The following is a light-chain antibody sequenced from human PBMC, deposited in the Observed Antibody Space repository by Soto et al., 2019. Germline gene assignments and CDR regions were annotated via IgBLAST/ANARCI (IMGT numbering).Light chain of an antibody. V-gene: IGKV1-39*01. CDR1: QSISTY. Sequence: DIQMTQSPSSLSASVGDRVTITCRASQSISTYLNWYQQKVGKAPKLLIYAASSLQRGVPSRFSSSGSGTDFALTISSLQTEDFATYYCQQSFSTPRTFGQGTKLEIK. CDR2: AAS. CDR3: QQSFSTPRT. J-gene: IGKJ2*02.